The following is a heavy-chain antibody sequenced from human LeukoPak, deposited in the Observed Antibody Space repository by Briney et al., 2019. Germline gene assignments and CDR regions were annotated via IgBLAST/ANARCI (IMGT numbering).Heavy chain of an antibody. J-gene: IGHJ4*02. Sequence: GGSLRLSCAASGFTVSNNYMSWVRQAPGKGLEWVSVFYSGGFTYSAESVKGRFTMSRDNSKNTLYLQMNSLRAEDTAVYYCARESNSSGFDYWGQGTLVTVSS. CDR3: ARESNSSGFDY. V-gene: IGHV3-66*01. CDR2: FYSGGFT. D-gene: IGHD6-19*01. CDR1: GFTVSNNY.